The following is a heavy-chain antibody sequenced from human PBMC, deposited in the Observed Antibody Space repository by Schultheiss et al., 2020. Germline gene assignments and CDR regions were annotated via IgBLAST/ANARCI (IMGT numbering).Heavy chain of an antibody. J-gene: IGHJ4*02. D-gene: IGHD3-10*01. CDR2: IYWNDDK. CDR1: GFSLSTSGLG. Sequence: SGPTLVKPTQTLTQTCTFPGFSLSTSGLGVGWIRQPPGKALEWLALIYWNDDKRYSPSLKSRLTITKDTSKNQVVLTMTNIDPVDTATYYCAHSRGTIWFGQSNYSYDYWGQGTLVKVSS. V-gene: IGHV2-5*01. CDR3: AHSRGTIWFGQSNYSYDY.